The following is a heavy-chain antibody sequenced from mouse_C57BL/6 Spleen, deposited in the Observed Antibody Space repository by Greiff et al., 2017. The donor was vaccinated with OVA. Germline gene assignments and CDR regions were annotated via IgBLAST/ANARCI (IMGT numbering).Heavy chain of an antibody. CDR2: IDPENGDT. Sequence: VQLQQSGAELVRPGASVKLSCTASGFNIKDDYMHWVKQRPEQGLEWIGWIDPENGDTESASKFQGKATITADTSSNTAYLQLSSLTSEDTAVYYCTLSTMIRNAMDYWGQGTSVTVSS. CDR3: TLSTMIRNAMDY. J-gene: IGHJ4*01. V-gene: IGHV14-4*01. D-gene: IGHD2-4*01. CDR1: GFNIKDDY.